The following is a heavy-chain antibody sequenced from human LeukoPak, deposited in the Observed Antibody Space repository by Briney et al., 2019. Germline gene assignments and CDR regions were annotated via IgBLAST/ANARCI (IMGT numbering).Heavy chain of an antibody. J-gene: IGHJ4*02. CDR2: ISAYNGNT. Sequence: GASVKVSCKASGYTFTRYGISWVRQAPGQGLEWMGWISAYNGNTNYAQKLQGRVTMTTDTSTSTAYMELRSRRSDDTAVYYCARGPAYYYDSSGYYYWGQGTLVTVSS. CDR3: ARGPAYYYDSSGYYY. V-gene: IGHV1-18*01. D-gene: IGHD3-22*01. CDR1: GYTFTRYG.